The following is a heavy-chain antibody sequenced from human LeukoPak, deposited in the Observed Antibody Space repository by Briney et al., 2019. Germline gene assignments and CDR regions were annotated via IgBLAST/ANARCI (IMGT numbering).Heavy chain of an antibody. CDR2: INSDGSST. Sequence: PGGSLRLSCAASGFTFSSYWMHWVRQAPGKGLVWVSRINSDGSSTSYADSVKGRFTISRDNATNTLYLQMNSLRAEDTAVYYCARGPHYYDKSVAFDIWGQGTMVTVSS. J-gene: IGHJ3*02. CDR3: ARGPHYYDKSVAFDI. D-gene: IGHD3-22*01. CDR1: GFTFSSYW. V-gene: IGHV3-74*01.